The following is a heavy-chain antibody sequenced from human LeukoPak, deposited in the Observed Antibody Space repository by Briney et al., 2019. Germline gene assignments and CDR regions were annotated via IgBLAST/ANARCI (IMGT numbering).Heavy chain of an antibody. CDR2: IYYSGST. CDR3: ARDIRLGYCSSTSCSRGNWFDP. CDR1: GGSISSYY. Sequence: PSETLSLTCTVSGGSISSYYWSWIRQPPGKGLEWIGYIYYSGSTNYNPSLKSRVTISVDTSKNQFSLKLSSVTAADTAVYYCARDIRLGYCSSTSCSRGNWFDPWGQGTLVTVSS. J-gene: IGHJ5*02. D-gene: IGHD2-2*01. V-gene: IGHV4-59*01.